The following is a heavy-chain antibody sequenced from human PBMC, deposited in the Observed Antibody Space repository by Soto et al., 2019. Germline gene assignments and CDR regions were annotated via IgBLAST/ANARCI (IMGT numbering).Heavy chain of an antibody. Sequence: QVQLQESGPGLVKPSETLSLTCAVSGDSISYYYWSWIRRPPGKGLEWIGYIYYSGSTTYNPSLTSRVTISVDTSKNQFSLKLNSVTAADTAVYYCARHSDRYTGSSPFDFWGQGALVAVSS. V-gene: IGHV4-59*01. CDR2: IYYSGST. J-gene: IGHJ4*02. CDR3: ARHSDRYTGSSPFDF. CDR1: GDSISYYY. D-gene: IGHD6-6*01.